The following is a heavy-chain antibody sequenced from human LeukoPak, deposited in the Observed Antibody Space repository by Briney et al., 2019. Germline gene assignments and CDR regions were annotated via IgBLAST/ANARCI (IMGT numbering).Heavy chain of an antibody. J-gene: IGHJ6*03. Sequence: SVKVSCKASGGTFSSYAISWVRHAPGQGLEWMGGIIPIFGTANYAQKFQGRVTITTDESTSTAYMELSSLRSEDTAVYYCASSSSAAYYYYYYYMDVWGKGTTVTVSS. D-gene: IGHD6-6*01. CDR2: IIPIFGTA. CDR3: ASSSSAAYYYYYYYMDV. V-gene: IGHV1-69*05. CDR1: GGTFSSYA.